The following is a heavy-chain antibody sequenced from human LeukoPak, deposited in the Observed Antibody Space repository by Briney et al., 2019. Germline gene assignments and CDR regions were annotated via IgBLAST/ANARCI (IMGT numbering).Heavy chain of an antibody. V-gene: IGHV3-74*01. CDR3: ARKLGRYFDY. D-gene: IGHD7-27*01. CDR2: IDSVGSTT. CDR1: GFTFTNYW. J-gene: IGHJ4*02. Sequence: GGSLRLSCATSGFTFTNYWMHWVRQAPGKGLVWVARIDSVGSTTAYADSVKGRFTISRDNAKNSLYLQMNSLRAEDTAVYYCARKLGRYFDYWGQGTLVTVSS.